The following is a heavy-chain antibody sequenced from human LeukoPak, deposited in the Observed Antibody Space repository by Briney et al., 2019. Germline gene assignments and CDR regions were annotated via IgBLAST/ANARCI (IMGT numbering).Heavy chain of an antibody. D-gene: IGHD3-10*01. CDR1: GFTFSSYW. CDR3: ARARAPMVRGVIILPNNWFDP. CDR2: INSDGSST. J-gene: IGHJ5*02. V-gene: IGHV3-74*01. Sequence: GGSLRLSCAASGFTFSSYWMHWVRQAPGKGLVWVSRINSDGSSTSYADSVKGQFTISRDNAKNTLYLQMSSLRAEDTAVYYCARARAPMVRGVIILPNNWFDPWGQGTLVTVSS.